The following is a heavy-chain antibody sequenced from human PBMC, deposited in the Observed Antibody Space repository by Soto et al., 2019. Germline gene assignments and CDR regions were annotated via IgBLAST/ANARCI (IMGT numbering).Heavy chain of an antibody. CDR2: ISPDGTS. J-gene: IGHJ1*01. D-gene: IGHD2-8*02. CDR1: GGSFSGDY. V-gene: IGHV4-34*01. Sequence: QVQLQQWGAGLVKPSETLSVTCGVYGGSFSGDYWSWIRQPPGRGLEWIGEISPDGTSTYNPTLKSRVAVARDTSQNQISLKLNSLTAADTAVYYCARLVVVTGAADFQDWGRGTLVTVSS. CDR3: ARLVVVTGAADFQD.